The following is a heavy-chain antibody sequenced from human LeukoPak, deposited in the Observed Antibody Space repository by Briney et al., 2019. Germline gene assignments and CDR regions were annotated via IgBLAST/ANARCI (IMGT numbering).Heavy chain of an antibody. CDR1: GFAFSSYA. Sequence: GGSLRLSCAVSGFAFSSYAMSWVRQAPGKGLEWVSATSGTGDSTYSADSVKGRFTISRDNSKNTLYLQMNSLRVEDTAVYYCAKAPDYWGQGTLVTVSS. CDR3: AKAPDY. J-gene: IGHJ4*02. CDR2: TSGTGDST. V-gene: IGHV3-23*01.